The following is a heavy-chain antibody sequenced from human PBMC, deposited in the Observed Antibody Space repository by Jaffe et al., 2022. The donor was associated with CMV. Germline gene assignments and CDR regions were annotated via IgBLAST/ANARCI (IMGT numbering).Heavy chain of an antibody. CDR2: IFSNDEK. Sequence: QVTLKESGPVLVKPTETLTLTCTVSGFSLSNARMGVSWIRQPPGKALEWLAHIFSNDEKSYSTSLKSRLTISKDTSKSQVVLTMTNMDPVDTATYYCARILLDYDSSGYLLLVRFDPWGQGTLVTVSS. D-gene: IGHD3-22*01. CDR3: ARILLDYDSSGYLLLVRFDP. J-gene: IGHJ5*02. V-gene: IGHV2-26*01. CDR1: GFSLSNARMG.